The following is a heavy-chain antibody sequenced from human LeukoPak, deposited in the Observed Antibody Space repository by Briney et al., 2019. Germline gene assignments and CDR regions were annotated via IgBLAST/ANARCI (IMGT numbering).Heavy chain of an antibody. CDR1: GFTVSSNY. CDR2: IYSGGST. Sequence: GGSLRLSCAASGFTVSSNYMSWVRQAPGKGLEWVSVIYSGGSTYYADSVKGRFTISRDNSKNTLYLQMNSLRAKDTAVYYCARATSYVWGSYRSYYFDYWGQGTLVTVSS. D-gene: IGHD3-16*02. J-gene: IGHJ4*02. V-gene: IGHV3-53*01. CDR3: ARATSYVWGSYRSYYFDY.